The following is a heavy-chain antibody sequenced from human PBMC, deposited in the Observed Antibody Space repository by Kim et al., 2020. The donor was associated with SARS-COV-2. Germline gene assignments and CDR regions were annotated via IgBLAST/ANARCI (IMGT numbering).Heavy chain of an antibody. J-gene: IGHJ6*02. CDR2: INTNTGNP. CDR3: ARDRWEAGTRGNYYYGMDV. D-gene: IGHD1-7*01. Sequence: ASVKVSCKASGYTFTSYAMNWVRQAPGQGLEWMGWINTNTGNPTYAQGFTGRFVFSLDTSVSTAYLQISSLKAEDTAVYYCARDRWEAGTRGNYYYGMDVWGQGTTVTVSS. CDR1: GYTFTSYA. V-gene: IGHV7-4-1*02.